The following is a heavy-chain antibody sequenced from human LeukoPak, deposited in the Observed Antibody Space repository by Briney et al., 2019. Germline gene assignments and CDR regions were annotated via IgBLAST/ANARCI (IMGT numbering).Heavy chain of an antibody. Sequence: ASVKVSCKASGGTFSSYAISWVRQAPGQGLEWMGGIIPIFGTANYALKFQGRVTITTDESTSTAYMELSSLRSEDTAVYYCARDKLLDIHTPYSSGWSNWFDPWGQGTLVTVSS. V-gene: IGHV1-69*05. CDR3: ARDKLLDIHTPYSSGWSNWFDP. D-gene: IGHD6-19*01. J-gene: IGHJ5*02. CDR1: GGTFSSYA. CDR2: IIPIFGTA.